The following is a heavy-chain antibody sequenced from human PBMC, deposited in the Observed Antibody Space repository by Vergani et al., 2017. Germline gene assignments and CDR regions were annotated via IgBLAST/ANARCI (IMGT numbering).Heavy chain of an antibody. V-gene: IGHV3-15*07. CDR3: TTDPRYCGDGSCYWLRDHHYYGMDV. J-gene: IGHJ6*02. Sequence: VQLEESGGGVVQPGRSLRLSCVASGFSFRNAWMNWVRRTPGKGLEWVGRIKSTFDRGTTDYAAAVKGRFTISRDDSKNTLFLQMNGLKTEDIGVYYCTTDPRYCGDGSCYWLRDHHYYGMDVWGQGTTVTVSS. D-gene: IGHD2-21*01. CDR2: IKSTFDRGTT. CDR1: GFSFRNAW.